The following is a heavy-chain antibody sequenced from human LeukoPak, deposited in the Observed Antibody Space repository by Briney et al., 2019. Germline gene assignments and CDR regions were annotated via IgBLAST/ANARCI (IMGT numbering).Heavy chain of an antibody. Sequence: SAETLSLTCAVSGYSISSGYYWGWIRQPPGEGLEWLGSIYHSGSTYYNPSLKSRVTISVDTSKNQFSLKLSSVTAADTAVYYCARQYCSGGSCYIGYWGQGTLVTVSS. CDR2: IYHSGST. J-gene: IGHJ4*02. D-gene: IGHD2-15*01. CDR1: GYSISSGYY. V-gene: IGHV4-38-2*01. CDR3: ARQYCSGGSCYIGY.